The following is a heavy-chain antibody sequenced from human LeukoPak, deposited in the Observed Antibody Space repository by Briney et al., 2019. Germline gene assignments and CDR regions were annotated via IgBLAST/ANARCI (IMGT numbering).Heavy chain of an antibody. CDR1: GYTYTGYY. V-gene: IGHV1-2*02. CDR2: INPNSGGT. CDR3: ARGTGIVGAISLYYYYYMDV. Sequence: ASVKVSCKASGYTYTGYYMHWVRQAPGQGLEWMGWINPNSGGTNYAQKFQGRVTMTRDTSISTAYMELSRLRSDDTAVYYCARGTGIVGAISLYYYYYMDVWGKGTTVTVSS. D-gene: IGHD1-26*01. J-gene: IGHJ6*03.